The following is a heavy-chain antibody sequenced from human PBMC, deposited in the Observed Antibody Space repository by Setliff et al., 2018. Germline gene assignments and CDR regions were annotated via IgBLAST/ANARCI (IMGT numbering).Heavy chain of an antibody. Sequence: PSETLSLTCAVYGGSFSGYYWSWIRQPPGKGLEWIGTIFWSGTTYYNPSLNSRGTISVDTSRDQFSLRLSSVTAADTAVYYCARVDNFWSGPIDYWGQGTLVTVSS. CDR3: ARVDNFWSGPIDY. V-gene: IGHV4-34*12. D-gene: IGHD3-3*01. J-gene: IGHJ4*02. CDR1: GGSFSGYY. CDR2: IFWSGTT.